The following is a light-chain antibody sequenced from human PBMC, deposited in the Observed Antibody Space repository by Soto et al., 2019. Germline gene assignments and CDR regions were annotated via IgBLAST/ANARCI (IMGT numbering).Light chain of an antibody. CDR3: QQHQTYST. CDR1: QSVRVW. Sequence: DIQMTQSPSTLSASVGDRVTVTCRASQSVRVWLAWYQQKPGKAPNLLIYQASRLESGVPSRFSGSGSGTEFTLTISSLQPDDFATYYCQQHQTYSTLGQGTKVDIK. J-gene: IGKJ1*01. CDR2: QAS. V-gene: IGKV1-5*03.